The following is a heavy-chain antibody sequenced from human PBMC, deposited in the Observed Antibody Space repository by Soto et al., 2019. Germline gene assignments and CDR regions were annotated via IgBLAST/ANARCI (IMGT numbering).Heavy chain of an antibody. V-gene: IGHV1-18*04. CDR1: GYTFTSYG. J-gene: IGHJ5*02. CDR3: ARGLRYCSTTTCFSGVTWFDP. D-gene: IGHD2-2*01. Sequence: ASVKVSCKASGYTFTSYGISWVRQAPGQGLEWMGWISSYNGNTNYAQKVQGRVTLTTDTSTSTTYMELRSLRSDDTAVYYCARGLRYCSTTTCFSGVTWFDPWGQGTLVTVSS. CDR2: ISSYNGNT.